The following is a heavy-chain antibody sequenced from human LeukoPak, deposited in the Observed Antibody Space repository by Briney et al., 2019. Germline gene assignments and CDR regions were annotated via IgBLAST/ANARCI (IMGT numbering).Heavy chain of an antibody. D-gene: IGHD3-3*01. CDR3: AVQDGFWSGYYYMDV. CDR2: IYHSGST. J-gene: IGHJ6*03. V-gene: IGHV4-38-2*02. CDR1: GYSISSGYY. Sequence: PSETLSLTCIVSGYSISSGYYWVWIRQPPGKGLEWIGSIYHSGSTYYNPSLKSRVSISVDTSKNQFSMKVTSVTAADTAVYYCAVQDGFWSGYYYMDVWGKGTTVTVSS.